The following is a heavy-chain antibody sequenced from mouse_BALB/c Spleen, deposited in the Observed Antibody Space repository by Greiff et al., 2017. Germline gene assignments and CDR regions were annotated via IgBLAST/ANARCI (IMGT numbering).Heavy chain of an antibody. CDR3: ARHEDGSNYVGAMDY. CDR1: GFTFSSYG. J-gene: IGHJ4*01. Sequence: EVQLVESGGDLVKPGGSLKLSCAASGFTFSSYGMSWVRQTPDKRLEWVATISSGGNYTYYPDSVKGRFTISRDNAKNTLYLQMSSLKSEDTAMYYCARHEDGSNYVGAMDYWGQGTSVTVSS. D-gene: IGHD1-1*01. CDR2: ISSGGNYT. V-gene: IGHV5-6*01.